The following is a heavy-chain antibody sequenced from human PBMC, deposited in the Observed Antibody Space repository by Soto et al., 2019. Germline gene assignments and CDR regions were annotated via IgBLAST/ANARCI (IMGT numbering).Heavy chain of an antibody. V-gene: IGHV1-3*01. CDR1: GYTFTSYA. CDR3: ARGRGSYYDFWGGYRPWDYYYMDV. CDR2: INAGNGNT. Sequence: GASVKVSCKASGYTFTSYAMHWVRQAPGQRLEWMGWINAGNGNTKYSQKFQGRVTITRDTSASTAYMELSSLRSEDTAVYYCARGRGSYYDFWGGYRPWDYYYMDVWGKGTTVTVCS. D-gene: IGHD3-3*01. J-gene: IGHJ6*03.